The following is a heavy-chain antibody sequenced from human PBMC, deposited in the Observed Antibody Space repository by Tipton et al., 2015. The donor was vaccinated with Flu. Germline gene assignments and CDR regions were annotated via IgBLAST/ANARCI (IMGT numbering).Heavy chain of an antibody. CDR1: GYTFTGYY. V-gene: IGHV1-2*02. Sequence: QSGAEVKKPGASVKVSCKASGYTFTGYYMHWVRQAPGQGLEWMGWINPNSGGTNYAQKFQGRVTTTRDTSISTAYMELSRLRSDDTAVYYCARDHGAVAGGPQIDYGGQGTLVTVSS. CDR3: ARDHGAVAGGPQIDY. D-gene: IGHD6-19*01. CDR2: INPNSGGT. J-gene: IGHJ4*02.